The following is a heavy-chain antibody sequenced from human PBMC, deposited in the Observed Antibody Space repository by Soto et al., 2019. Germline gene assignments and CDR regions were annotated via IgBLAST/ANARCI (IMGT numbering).Heavy chain of an antibody. CDR3: AKERDIVVVVAPLDY. J-gene: IGHJ4*02. V-gene: IGHV3-30*18. Sequence: GGSLRLSCAASGFTFSSYGMHWVRQAPGKGLEWVAVISYDGSNKYYADSVKGRFTISRDNSKNKLYLQMNSLRAEDMAVYYCAKERDIVVVVAPLDYWGQGTLVTVSS. CDR2: ISYDGSNK. D-gene: IGHD2-15*01. CDR1: GFTFSSYG.